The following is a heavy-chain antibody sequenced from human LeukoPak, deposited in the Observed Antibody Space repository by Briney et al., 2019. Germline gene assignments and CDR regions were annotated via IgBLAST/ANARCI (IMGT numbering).Heavy chain of an antibody. Sequence: PSETLSLTCTVSGDSISSSRYYWGWIRQPPGRGLEWIGTIHYTGITYYTPSLKSRVTISIDTSKNQFSLKLSSVTAADTAVYFCARHCDHLFDYWGQGTLVTVSS. CDR3: ARHCDHLFDY. D-gene: IGHD1-14*01. J-gene: IGHJ4*02. V-gene: IGHV4-39*01. CDR2: IHYTGIT. CDR1: GDSISSSRYY.